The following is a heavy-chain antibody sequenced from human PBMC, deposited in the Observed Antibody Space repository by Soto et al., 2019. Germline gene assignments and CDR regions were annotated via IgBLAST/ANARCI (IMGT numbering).Heavy chain of an antibody. Sequence: ASVKVSCKASGYTFTSYGISWVRQAPGQGLEWMGWISAYNSNTNYAQKLQGRVTMTTDTSTSTAYMELRSLRSDDTAVYYCARGAQDYDFWSGYYKADYFDYWGQGTLVTVSS. CDR1: GYTFTSYG. J-gene: IGHJ4*02. CDR2: ISAYNSNT. D-gene: IGHD3-3*01. V-gene: IGHV1-18*04. CDR3: ARGAQDYDFWSGYYKADYFDY.